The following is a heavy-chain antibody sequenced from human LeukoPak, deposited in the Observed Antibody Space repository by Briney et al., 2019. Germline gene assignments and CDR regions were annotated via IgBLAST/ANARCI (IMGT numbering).Heavy chain of an antibody. D-gene: IGHD6-13*01. Sequence: SETLSLTCTVSGGSISSHYWSWIRQPPGKGLEWIGYIYYSGSTYYNPSLESRVTISVDTSKNQFSLKLSSVTAADTAVYYCARDRENYSDSDYWGQGTLVTVSS. J-gene: IGHJ4*02. CDR2: IYYSGST. V-gene: IGHV4-59*11. CDR1: GGSISSHY. CDR3: ARDRENYSDSDY.